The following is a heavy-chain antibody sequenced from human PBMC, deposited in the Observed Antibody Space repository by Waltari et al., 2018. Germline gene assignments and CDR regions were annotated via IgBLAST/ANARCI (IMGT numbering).Heavy chain of an antibody. D-gene: IGHD3-10*01. Sequence: QVQLVESGGGVVQPGGSLRLSCAASGFTFSSYGMHWVRQAPGKGLEWVAFIRYDGSNKYYADSVKGRFTISRDKSKNTLYLQMNSLRAEDTAVYYCAKDTMSGSYYGHYYYYYYMDVWGKGTTVTVSS. CDR3: AKDTMSGSYYGHYYYYYYMDV. CDR2: IRYDGSNK. J-gene: IGHJ6*03. V-gene: IGHV3-30*02. CDR1: GFTFSSYG.